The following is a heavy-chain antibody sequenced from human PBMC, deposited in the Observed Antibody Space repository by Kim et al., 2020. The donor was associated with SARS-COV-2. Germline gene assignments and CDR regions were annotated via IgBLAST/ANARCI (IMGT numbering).Heavy chain of an antibody. D-gene: IGHD3-22*01. CDR1: GFTFSSYG. CDR3: ARGNNYYDSSGYYCDY. V-gene: IGHV3-33*01. Sequence: GGSLRLSCAASGFTFSSYGMHWVRQAPGKGLEWVAVIWYDGSNKYYADSVKGRFTISRDNSKNTLYLQMNSLRAEDTAVYYCARGNNYYDSSGYYCDYWGQGTLVTVSS. CDR2: IWYDGSNK. J-gene: IGHJ4*02.